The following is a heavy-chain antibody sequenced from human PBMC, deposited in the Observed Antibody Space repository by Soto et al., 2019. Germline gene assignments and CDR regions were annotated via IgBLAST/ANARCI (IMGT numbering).Heavy chain of an antibody. V-gene: IGHV4-39*01. Sequence: KPSEALSLTSRVSGGSISSSRSDWGWIRHPPGKGLEWIGSIFYTGNTYYNPSLRSRVTISVSTSKNQFSLKLTSVTAADTAVYSCARQEFSLYSSNWYPIDSWGQGTLVTVSS. CDR1: GGSISSSRSD. D-gene: IGHD6-13*01. CDR3: ARQEFSLYSSNWYPIDS. CDR2: IFYTGNT. J-gene: IGHJ4*02.